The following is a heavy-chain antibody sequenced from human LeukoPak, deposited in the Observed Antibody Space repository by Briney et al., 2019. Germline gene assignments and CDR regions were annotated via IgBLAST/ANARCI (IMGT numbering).Heavy chain of an antibody. Sequence: GASVKVSCKASGYTFTGYYMHWVRQAPGQGLEWMGWINPNSGGANYAQKFQGRVTMTRDTSISTAYMELSRLRSDDTAVYYCARGDRIMITFGGVITFDYWGQGTLVTVSS. CDR2: INPNSGGA. D-gene: IGHD3-16*01. J-gene: IGHJ4*02. CDR3: ARGDRIMITFGGVITFDY. CDR1: GYTFTGYY. V-gene: IGHV1-2*02.